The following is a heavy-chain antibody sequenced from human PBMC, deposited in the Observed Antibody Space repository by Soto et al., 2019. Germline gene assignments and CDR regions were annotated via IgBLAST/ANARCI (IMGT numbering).Heavy chain of an antibody. D-gene: IGHD2-8*02. V-gene: IGHV4-34*01. CDR2: INHSGST. J-gene: IGHJ4*02. CDR1: GGNFSGYY. CDR3: ARDKITGLFDY. Sequence: ASETLSLTCAVYGGNFSGYYWTWIRQPPGTGLEWIGEINHSGSTNYNPSLKSRVTISVDTSKNQFSLKLTSVTAADTAVYYCARDKITGLFDYWGQGTLVTVSS.